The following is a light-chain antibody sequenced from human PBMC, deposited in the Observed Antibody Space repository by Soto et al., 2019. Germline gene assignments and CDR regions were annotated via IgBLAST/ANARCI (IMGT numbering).Light chain of an antibody. CDR3: CSYAGSSTFYV. CDR2: EVS. V-gene: IGLV2-23*02. Sequence: HCVLTQPASVSGSPGRSITISCTGTSSDVGSYNLVSWYQQHPGKAPKLMIYEVSKRPSGVSNRFSGSKSGNTASLTISGLQAEDEADYYCCSYAGSSTFYVFGTGTRSPS. J-gene: IGLJ1*01. CDR1: SSDVGSYNL.